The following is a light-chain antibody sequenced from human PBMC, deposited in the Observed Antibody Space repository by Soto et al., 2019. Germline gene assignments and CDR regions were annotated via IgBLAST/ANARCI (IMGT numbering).Light chain of an antibody. Sequence: ESVLTQSPATLSLSPGESATLSCTASQSVSNYIAWYQQKPGQAPRLLIYDASNRATGIPARFSGSGSGTDFTLTISSLEPEDFAVYYCQQRTSWPRTGYTFGQGTKVEIK. V-gene: IGKV3-11*01. CDR3: QQRTSWPRTGYT. CDR1: QSVSNY. CDR2: DAS. J-gene: IGKJ2*01.